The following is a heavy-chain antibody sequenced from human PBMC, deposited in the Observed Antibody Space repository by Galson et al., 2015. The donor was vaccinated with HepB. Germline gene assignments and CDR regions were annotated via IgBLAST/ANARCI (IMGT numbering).Heavy chain of an antibody. CDR1: GFTFSSYS. V-gene: IGHV3-48*04. Sequence: SLRLSCAASGFTFSSYSMNWVRRAPGKGLEWVSYISSSSSTIYYADSVKGRFTISRDNAKNSLYLQMNSLRAEDTAVYYCAREEPVCFLGYCSSTSLDAFDIWGQGTMVTVSS. D-gene: IGHD2-2*01. CDR2: ISSSSSTI. CDR3: AREEPVCFLGYCSSTSLDAFDI. J-gene: IGHJ3*02.